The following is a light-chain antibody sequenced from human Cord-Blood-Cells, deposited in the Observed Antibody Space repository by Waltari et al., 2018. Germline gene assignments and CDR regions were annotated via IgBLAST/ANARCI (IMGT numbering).Light chain of an antibody. J-gene: IGLJ2*01. CDR2: DVV. CDR1: SSDVGGYNY. CDR3: SSYAGSNNLV. V-gene: IGLV2-8*01. Sequence: SALTQPPSASGPPRPSVTISCTGPSSDVGGYNYSCCYHQHPGKAPKLMIYDVVKRPPGVPDRCSGCKSCNTASLPVAGLQAEDEADYYCSSYAGSNNLVFGGGTKLTVL.